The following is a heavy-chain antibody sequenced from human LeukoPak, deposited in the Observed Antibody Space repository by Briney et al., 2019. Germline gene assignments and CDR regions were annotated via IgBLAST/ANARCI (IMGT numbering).Heavy chain of an antibody. D-gene: IGHD2-15*01. CDR3: ARENCSGGSCYFDTLAYFDY. CDR2: IIPIFGTA. CDR1: GGTFSCYA. V-gene: IGHV1-69*13. Sequence: SVKVSCKASGGTFSCYAISWVRQAPGQGLEWMGGIIPIFGTANYAQKFQGRVTITADESTSTAYMELSSLRSEDTAVYYCARENCSGGSCYFDTLAYFDYWGQGTLVTVSS. J-gene: IGHJ4*02.